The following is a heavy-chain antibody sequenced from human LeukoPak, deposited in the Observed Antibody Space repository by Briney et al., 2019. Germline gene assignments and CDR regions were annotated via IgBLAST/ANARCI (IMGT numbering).Heavy chain of an antibody. CDR3: ASGVAGTLYYYYYMDV. V-gene: IGHV4-4*07. Sequence: SETLSLTCTVSGGSISSYYWSWIRQPAGKGLEWIGRIYTSGSNYNPSLKSRVTMSVDTSKNQFSLKPSSVTAADTAVYYCASGVAGTLYYYYYMDVWGKGTTVTVSS. CDR1: GGSISSYY. D-gene: IGHD6-19*01. CDR2: IYTSGS. J-gene: IGHJ6*03.